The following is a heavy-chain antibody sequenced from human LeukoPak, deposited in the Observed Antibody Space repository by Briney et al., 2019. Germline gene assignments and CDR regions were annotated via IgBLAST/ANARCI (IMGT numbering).Heavy chain of an antibody. V-gene: IGHV4-39*07. D-gene: IGHD2/OR15-2a*01. CDR3: AGLGVMVLVYQSES. J-gene: IGHJ5*02. CDR1: GGSVSSSKYL. Sequence: SETLSLTCTVSGGSVSSSKYLWGWIRQPPGKELEWIGSISHSGNADYNPSLRSRVTLSVDTSKSQFSLKLTSVTAADSAVYYCAGLGVMVLVYQSESWGQGTPVTVSS. CDR2: ISHSGNA.